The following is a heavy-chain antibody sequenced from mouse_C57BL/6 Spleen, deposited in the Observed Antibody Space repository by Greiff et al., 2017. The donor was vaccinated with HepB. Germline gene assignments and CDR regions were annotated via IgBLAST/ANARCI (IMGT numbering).Heavy chain of an antibody. V-gene: IGHV1-82*01. CDR1: GYAFSSSW. D-gene: IGHD4-1*01. CDR2: IYPGDGDT. Sequence: VQLQQSGPELVKPGASVKISCKASGYAFSSSWMNWVKQRPGKGLEWIGRIYPGDGDTNYNGKFKGKATLTADKSSSTAYMQLSSLTSEDSAVYFCARKGDWDSFDYWGQGTTLTVSS. J-gene: IGHJ2*01. CDR3: ARKGDWDSFDY.